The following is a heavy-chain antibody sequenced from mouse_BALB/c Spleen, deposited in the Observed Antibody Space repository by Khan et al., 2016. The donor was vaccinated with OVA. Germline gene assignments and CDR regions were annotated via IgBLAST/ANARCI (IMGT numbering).Heavy chain of an antibody. CDR1: GFNIKDYY. CDR3: TSSGYSAWFAY. J-gene: IGHJ3*01. CDR2: IDPENGET. V-gene: IGHV14-1*02. Sequence: EVQLQESGAELVRPGALVKLSCKASGFNIKDYYMHWVKQRPEQGLEWIGWIDPENGETVYDPKFQGKASITANTSSNTAYLQLSSLTSEDTAVYYCTSSGYSAWFAYWGQGTPVTVSA.